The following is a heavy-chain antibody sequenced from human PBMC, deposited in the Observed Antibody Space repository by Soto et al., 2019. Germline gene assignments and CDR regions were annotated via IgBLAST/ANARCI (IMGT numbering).Heavy chain of an antibody. CDR2: INPIFGTA. Sequence: GASVKVSCQASGFTFSSYAISWVRQAPAQGLEWMGGINPIFGTANYAQKFQGRVTITADESTSTAYMELSSLRSEDTAVYYCARDFSGGVAAAGTEGDNWFDPWGQGTLVTVSS. V-gene: IGHV1-69*13. D-gene: IGHD6-13*01. J-gene: IGHJ5*02. CDR3: ARDFSGGVAAAGTEGDNWFDP. CDR1: GFTFSSYA.